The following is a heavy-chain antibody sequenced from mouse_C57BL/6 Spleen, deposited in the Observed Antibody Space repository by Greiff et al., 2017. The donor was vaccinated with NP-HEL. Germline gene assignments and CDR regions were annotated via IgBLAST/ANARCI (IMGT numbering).Heavy chain of an antibody. Sequence: EVQLQQSGPELVKPGASVKMSCKASGYTFTDYNMHWVKQSHGKSLEWIGNINPNNGGTSYNQKFKGKATLTVNKSSSTAYMELRSLTSADSSVYYCAREDYGWEFAYWGQGTLVTVSA. CDR3: AREDYGWEFAY. CDR2: INPNNGGT. V-gene: IGHV1-22*01. D-gene: IGHD1-2*01. CDR1: GYTFTDYN. J-gene: IGHJ3*01.